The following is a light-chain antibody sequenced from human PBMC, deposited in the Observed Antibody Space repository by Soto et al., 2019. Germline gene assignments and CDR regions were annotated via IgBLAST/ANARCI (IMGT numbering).Light chain of an antibody. CDR3: SSYTSSSTLVV. Sequence: QSALTQPASVSGSPGQSITISCTGTSSDVGGYNYVSWYQQHPGKAPKLMIYEVSNRPSGVSNRLSGAKSGNTASLTISGLQADNESDYYCSSYTSSSTLVVFGTGTKLTVL. CDR1: SSDVGGYNY. J-gene: IGLJ1*01. CDR2: EVS. V-gene: IGLV2-14*01.